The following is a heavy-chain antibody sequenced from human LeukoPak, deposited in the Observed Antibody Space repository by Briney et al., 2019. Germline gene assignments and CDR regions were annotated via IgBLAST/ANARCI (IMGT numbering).Heavy chain of an antibody. CDR1: GYTFTGYY. CDR3: AKEEGYSSSWYYY. D-gene: IGHD6-13*01. Sequence: ASVTVSCKASGYTFTGYYIHWVRQAPGQGLEWMGWINPNSGGTNYAQKFQGRVTMTRDTSISTAYMELSRLRSDDTAVYYCAKEEGYSSSWYYYWGQGTLVTVSS. V-gene: IGHV1-2*02. J-gene: IGHJ4*02. CDR2: INPNSGGT.